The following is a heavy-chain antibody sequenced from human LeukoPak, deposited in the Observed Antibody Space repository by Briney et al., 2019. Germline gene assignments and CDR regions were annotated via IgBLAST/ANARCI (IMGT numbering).Heavy chain of an antibody. CDR3: ARDRGYIVVVPANYMDV. D-gene: IGHD2-2*01. Sequence: ASVKVSCKASGYTFTGYYMHWVRQAPGQGLEWMGWINPNSGGTNYAQKFQGRVAMTRDTSISTAYMELSRLRSDGTAVYYCARDRGYIVVVPANYMDVWGKGTTVTVSS. CDR1: GYTFTGYY. J-gene: IGHJ6*03. CDR2: INPNSGGT. V-gene: IGHV1-2*02.